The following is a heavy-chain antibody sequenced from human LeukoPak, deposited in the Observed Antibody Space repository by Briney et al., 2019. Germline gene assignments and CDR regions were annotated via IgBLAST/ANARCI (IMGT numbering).Heavy chain of an antibody. Sequence: QAGGSLRLSCAASGFTFSSYGMSWVRQAPGKGLEWVSAISGSGGSTYYADSVKGRFTISRDNSKNTLYLQMNSLRAEDTAVYYCAKDSAVARHDSSGYYPFDYWGQGTLVTVSS. J-gene: IGHJ4*02. CDR2: ISGSGGST. V-gene: IGHV3-23*01. CDR3: AKDSAVARHDSSGYYPFDY. D-gene: IGHD3-22*01. CDR1: GFTFSSYG.